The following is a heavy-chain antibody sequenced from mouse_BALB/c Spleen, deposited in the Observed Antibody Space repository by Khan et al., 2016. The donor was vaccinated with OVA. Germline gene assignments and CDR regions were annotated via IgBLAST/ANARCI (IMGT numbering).Heavy chain of an antibody. V-gene: IGHV2-2*01. D-gene: IGHD2-14*01. J-gene: IGHJ3*01. CDR3: ARNSYMYDFTY. Sequence: QVQLKQSGPGLVRPSQTLSITCTVSGFSLTTYGVHWVRQSPGRGLEWLGVIRSDGNTDYNAAFISRLSITKDNSKSQVFFKMNSLQADDTAMYYCARNSYMYDFTYWGQGTLVTVSA. CDR1: GFSLTTYG. CDR2: IRSDGNT.